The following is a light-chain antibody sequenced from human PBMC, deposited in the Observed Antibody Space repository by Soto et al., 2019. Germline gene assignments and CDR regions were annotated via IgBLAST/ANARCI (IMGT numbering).Light chain of an antibody. CDR2: GAS. V-gene: IGKV3-20*01. CDR1: QSVSSSY. J-gene: IGKJ1*01. CDR3: QQYGSSPWT. Sequence: EIVLTQSPGTLSLSPGERSTLSFSASQSVSSSYLAWYQQKPGQAPRLLIYGASSRATGIPDRFSGSGSGTDFTLTISRLEPEDFAVYYCQQYGSSPWTFGQGTK.